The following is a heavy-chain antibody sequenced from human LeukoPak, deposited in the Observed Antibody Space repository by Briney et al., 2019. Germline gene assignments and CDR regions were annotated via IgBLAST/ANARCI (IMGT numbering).Heavy chain of an antibody. CDR2: IYSGGST. CDR1: GFIVSSNY. V-gene: IGHV3-53*01. D-gene: IGHD1-26*01. CDR3: AKDLVGASDY. J-gene: IGHJ4*02. Sequence: GGSLRLSCAASGFIVSSNYMSWVRQAPGKGLEWVSVIYSGGSTYYADSVKGRFTISRDNSKNTLYLQMDSLRAEDTAVYYCAKDLVGASDYWGQGTLVTVSS.